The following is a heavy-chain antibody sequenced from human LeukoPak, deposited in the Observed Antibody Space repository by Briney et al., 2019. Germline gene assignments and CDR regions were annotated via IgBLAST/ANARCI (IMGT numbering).Heavy chain of an antibody. D-gene: IGHD5-12*01. V-gene: IGHV4-61*02. J-gene: IGHJ4*02. CDR1: GGSISSGSYY. Sequence: SETLSLTCTVSGGSISSGSYYWSWIRQPAGKGLEWIGRIYTSGSTNYNPSLKSRVTISVDTSKNQFSLKLSSVTAADTAVYYCARVETGYSGYRFDYWGQGTLVTVFS. CDR3: ARVETGYSGYRFDY. CDR2: IYTSGST.